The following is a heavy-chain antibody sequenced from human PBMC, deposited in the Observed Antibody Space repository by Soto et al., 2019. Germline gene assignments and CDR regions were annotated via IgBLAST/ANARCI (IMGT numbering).Heavy chain of an antibody. J-gene: IGHJ6*01. V-gene: IGHV3-30-3*01. D-gene: IGHD2-15*01. CDR1: GFTFSNYA. CDR2: ISYDGSNK. Sequence: PGGSLRLSCAASGFTFSNYAIHWVRQAPGKGLEWVALISYDGSNKYYADSVKGRFTISRDNSNNTLCLQMNSLRAEDTAVYYCARDVEDTNYYGMDVWGQGTTVTVSS. CDR3: ARDVEDTNYYGMDV.